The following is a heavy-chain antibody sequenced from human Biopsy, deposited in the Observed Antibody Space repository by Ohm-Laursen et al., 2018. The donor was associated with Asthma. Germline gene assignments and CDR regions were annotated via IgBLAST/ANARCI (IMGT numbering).Heavy chain of an antibody. D-gene: IGHD2-21*02. V-gene: IGHV4-59*07. CDR1: GGSINNFY. CDR3: ARGVDRVTGLLDHFDS. Sequence: SDTLSLTCTVSGGSINNFYWSWIRQPLGKGLESIGHVYYSGSTNYNPSLKSRVTISIDASKNQFSLKLTSVTAADTAVYYCARGVDRVTGLLDHFDSWGQGTLVTVSS. J-gene: IGHJ4*02. CDR2: VYYSGST.